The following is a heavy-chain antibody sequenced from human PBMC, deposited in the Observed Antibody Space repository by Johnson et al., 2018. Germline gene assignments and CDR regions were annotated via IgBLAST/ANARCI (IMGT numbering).Heavy chain of an antibody. CDR3: ARDLYYDSSGYPRDEYFQH. CDR2: INPSGGST. Sequence: QVQLVQSGAEVTKPGASVKVSCKASGYTFTSYYMHWVRQAPGQGLEWMGIINPSGGSTSYAQKFQGRVTMTRDTSTSTVYMELGSLRSEDTAVYYCARDLYYDSSGYPRDEYFQHWGQGTLVTVSS. J-gene: IGHJ1*01. V-gene: IGHV1-46*01. D-gene: IGHD3-22*01. CDR1: GYTFTSYY.